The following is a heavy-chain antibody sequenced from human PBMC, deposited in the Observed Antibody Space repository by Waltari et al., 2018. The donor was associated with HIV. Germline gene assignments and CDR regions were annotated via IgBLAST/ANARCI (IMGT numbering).Heavy chain of an antibody. J-gene: IGHJ4*02. Sequence: QVQLVQSGAEVKKPGASVKVSCKASGYTFTSYGIRWLRQAPGQGLEWMGWISAYNGNTNYAQKLQGRVTMTTDTSTSTAYMELRSLRSDDTAVYYCARVPAARYYGSGSFLGYWGQGTLVTVSS. CDR2: ISAYNGNT. D-gene: IGHD3-10*01. V-gene: IGHV1-18*01. CDR1: GYTFTSYG. CDR3: ARVPAARYYGSGSFLGY.